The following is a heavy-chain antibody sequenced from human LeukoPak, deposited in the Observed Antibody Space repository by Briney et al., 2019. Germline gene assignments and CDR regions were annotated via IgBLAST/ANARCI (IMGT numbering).Heavy chain of an antibody. CDR2: IWYDGSNK. V-gene: IGHV3-33*08. J-gene: IGHJ4*02. CDR3: ARDTLVDTAMGNFDY. CDR1: GFTFSSYG. Sequence: GGSLRLSCAASGFTFSSYGMHWVRQAPGKGLEWVAVIWYDGSNKYYADSVKGRFTISRGNSKNTLYLQMNSLRAEDTAVYYCARDTLVDTAMGNFDYWGQGTLVTVSS. D-gene: IGHD5-18*01.